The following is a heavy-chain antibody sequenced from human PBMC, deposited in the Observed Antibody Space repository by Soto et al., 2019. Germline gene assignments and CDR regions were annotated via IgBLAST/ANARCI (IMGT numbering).Heavy chain of an antibody. Sequence: QVQPQESGPGLVKPSQTLSLTCTVSGGSISSGGYYWSWIRQHPGKGLEWIGYIYYSGSTYYNPSLKSRVTISVDTSKNQFSLKLSSVTAADTAVYYCARGYGSGSYYNVGWFDPWGQGTLVTVSS. CDR3: ARGYGSGSYYNVGWFDP. D-gene: IGHD3-10*01. CDR2: IYYSGST. CDR1: GGSISSGGYY. V-gene: IGHV4-31*03. J-gene: IGHJ5*02.